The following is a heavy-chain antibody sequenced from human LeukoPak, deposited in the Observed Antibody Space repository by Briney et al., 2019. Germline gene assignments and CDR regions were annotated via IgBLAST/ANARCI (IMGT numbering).Heavy chain of an antibody. CDR2: ISGSGGST. D-gene: IGHD3-22*01. CDR3: AKDEYYDSSGCYDY. J-gene: IGHJ4*02. CDR1: GFTFGSYA. V-gene: IGHV3-23*01. Sequence: GGSLRLSCAASGFTFGSYAMSWVRQAPGKGLEWVSAISGSGGSTYYAASVKGRFTISRDNSKNTLYLQMNSLRAEDTAVYYCAKDEYYDSSGCYDYWGQGTLVTVSS.